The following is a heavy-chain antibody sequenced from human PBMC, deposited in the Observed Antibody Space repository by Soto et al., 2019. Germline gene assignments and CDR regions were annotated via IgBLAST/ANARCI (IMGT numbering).Heavy chain of an antibody. CDR3: ASHEWSTHHYGLNV. V-gene: IGHV4-39*01. CDR2: IYFSGSI. Sequence: SETLSLTCTVSGVSISSRGYYWAWMGQPPGKGLEWIGSIYFSGSIYDSPSLKSRITVSVDTAKNQFSLKLNSVTAADTAVYYCASHEWSTHHYGLNVWGPGISVTVSS. D-gene: IGHD3-3*01. J-gene: IGHJ6*02. CDR1: GVSISSRGYY.